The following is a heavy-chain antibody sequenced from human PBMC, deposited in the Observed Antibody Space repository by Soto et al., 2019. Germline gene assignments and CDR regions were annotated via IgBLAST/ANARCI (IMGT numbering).Heavy chain of an antibody. CDR1: GYPFTSYG. CDR2: ISAYNGNT. D-gene: IGHD6-13*01. V-gene: IGHV1-18*01. Sequence: QVQLVQSGADVKKPGASVKVSCKASGYPFTSYGIRWVRQAPGQGLEWMGWISAYNGNTNYAQKLQGSVTMTTDTSTSKAYMQLKSPRSDDRAVYYGARDRPISRSSSGRPYFDYWGQGTLVTVSS. CDR3: ARDRPISRSSSGRPYFDY. J-gene: IGHJ4*02.